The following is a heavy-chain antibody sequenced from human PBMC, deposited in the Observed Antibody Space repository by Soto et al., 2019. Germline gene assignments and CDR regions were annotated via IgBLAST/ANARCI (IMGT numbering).Heavy chain of an antibody. CDR2: IKPDGSDT. D-gene: IGHD2-2*01. CDR1: GFPFSSYW. CDR3: VKGQLFVDP. J-gene: IGHJ5*02. Sequence: EVQLVESGGDLVQPGGSLRLSCAASGFPFSSYWMTWVRRAPGKGLQWVASIKPDGSDTYYLDSVRGRFTVSRDNARNSVYLQMNSLGVEDTALYHCVKGQLFVDPWGQGSL. V-gene: IGHV3-7*01.